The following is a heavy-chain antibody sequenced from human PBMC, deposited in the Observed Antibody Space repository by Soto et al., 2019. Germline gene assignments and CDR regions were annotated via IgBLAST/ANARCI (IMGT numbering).Heavy chain of an antibody. CDR2: ISGSGGST. D-gene: IGHD4-17*01. Sequence: GGSLRLSCAASGFTFSSYAMSWVRQAPGKGLEWVSAISGSGGSTYYADSVKGRFTISRDNSKNTLYLQMNSLRAEDTAVYYCAKDWGYYGDYPLVSWYFDLWGRGTLVTVSS. V-gene: IGHV3-23*01. CDR3: AKDWGYYGDYPLVSWYFDL. J-gene: IGHJ2*01. CDR1: GFTFSSYA.